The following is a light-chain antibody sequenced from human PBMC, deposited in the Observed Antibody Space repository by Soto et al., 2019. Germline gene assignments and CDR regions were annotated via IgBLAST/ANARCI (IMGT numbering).Light chain of an antibody. CDR2: DVN. CDR3: TSYASGSSHVV. V-gene: IGLV2-14*04. Sequence: SCTGTSSDIGGYDYVSWYQRHPGKAPKLIIYDVNNRPSGVSNRFSGSKSGNTASLTISGLQAEDEADYYCTSYASGSSHVVFGGGTKLTVL. J-gene: IGLJ2*01. CDR1: SSDIGGYDY.